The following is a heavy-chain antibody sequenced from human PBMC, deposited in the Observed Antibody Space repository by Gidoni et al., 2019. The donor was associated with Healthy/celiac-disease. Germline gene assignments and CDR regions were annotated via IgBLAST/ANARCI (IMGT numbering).Heavy chain of an antibody. J-gene: IGHJ4*02. CDR2: IYHSGST. CDR3: ARGSFGGHLDGSGPSPFDY. CDR1: GGSISSGGYS. V-gene: IGHV4-30-2*01. D-gene: IGHD3-10*01. Sequence: QLQLQESGSGLVKPSQTLSLTCAVSGGSISSGGYSWSWIRQPPGKGLEWIGYIYHSGSTYYNPSLKSRVTISVDRSKNQFSLKLSSVTAADTAVYYCARGSFGGHLDGSGPSPFDYWGQGTLVTVSS.